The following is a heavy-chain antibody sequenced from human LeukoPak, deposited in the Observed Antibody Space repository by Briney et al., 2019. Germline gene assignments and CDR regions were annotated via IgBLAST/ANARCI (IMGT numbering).Heavy chain of an antibody. Sequence: SETLSLTCTVSGGSISSYYWSWIRQPPGKGLEWIGYIYYSGSTNYNPSLKSRVTISVDTSRNQFSLKLSSVTAADTAVYYCARDWGMVREGASYYYGMDVWGQGTTVTVSS. D-gene: IGHD3-10*01. CDR1: GGSISSYY. CDR2: IYYSGST. V-gene: IGHV4-59*01. J-gene: IGHJ6*02. CDR3: ARDWGMVREGASYYYGMDV.